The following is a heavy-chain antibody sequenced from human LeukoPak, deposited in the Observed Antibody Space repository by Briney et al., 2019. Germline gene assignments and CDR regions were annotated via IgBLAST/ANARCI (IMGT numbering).Heavy chain of an antibody. J-gene: IGHJ4*01. CDR3: AYNRNFALDN. CDR1: GFTFSSYA. Sequence: GSLRLSCAASGFTFSSYAMTWVRQPLGKGLEWIGEVYHSGGANYKPSLKSRVTISVDTSRNHFSLKLTSVTAADTAVYFCAYNRNFALDNWGQGTLVTVSS. V-gene: IGHV4-34*08. D-gene: IGHD1-14*01. CDR2: VYHSGGA.